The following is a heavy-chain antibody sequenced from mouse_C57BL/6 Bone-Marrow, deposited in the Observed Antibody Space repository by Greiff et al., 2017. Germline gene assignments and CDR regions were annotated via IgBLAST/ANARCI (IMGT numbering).Heavy chain of an antibody. CDR1: GYTFTSYG. Sequence: QVQLQQPGAELVKPGASVKLSCKASGYTFTSYGMHWVKQRPGRGLEWIGRIEPNSGGTKYNAKFKSKATLTVDKPSSTAYMQLSSMTSEDSAVYYCARERINPIYYGYYDSYWYFDVWGTGTTVTVSS. V-gene: IGHV1-72*01. J-gene: IGHJ1*03. D-gene: IGHD2-1*01. CDR2: IEPNSGGT. CDR3: ARERINPIYYGYYDSYWYFDV.